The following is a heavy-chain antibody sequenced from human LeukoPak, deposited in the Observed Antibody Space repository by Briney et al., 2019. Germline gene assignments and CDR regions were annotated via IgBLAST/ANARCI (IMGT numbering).Heavy chain of an antibody. V-gene: IGHV3-21*01. J-gene: IGHJ4*02. D-gene: IGHD3-22*01. CDR3: ARSGGTYYYDSSGYYPFDY. CDR2: ISSSSSYI. Sequence: GGSLRLSCAASGFTFSSYSMNWVRQAPGKGLEWVSSISSSSSYIYYAVSVKGRFTISRDNAKNSLYLQMNSLRAEDTAVYYCARSGGTYYYDSSGYYPFDYWGQGTLVTVSS. CDR1: GFTFSSYS.